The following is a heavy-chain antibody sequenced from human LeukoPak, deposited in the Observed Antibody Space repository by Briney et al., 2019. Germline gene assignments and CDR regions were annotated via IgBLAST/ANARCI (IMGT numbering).Heavy chain of an antibody. D-gene: IGHD1-1*01. CDR2: INPNSGDT. J-gene: IGHJ5*02. V-gene: IGHV1-2*02. CDR1: GYTFTGYY. CDR3: ARDEERWIDP. Sequence: GASVKVSFKASGYTFTGYYMHWVRQAPGQGLEWMGWINPNSGDTNYAQKFQGRVTMTRDTSISTAYMELSRLRSDDTAVYYCARDEERWIDPWGQGTLVPVSS.